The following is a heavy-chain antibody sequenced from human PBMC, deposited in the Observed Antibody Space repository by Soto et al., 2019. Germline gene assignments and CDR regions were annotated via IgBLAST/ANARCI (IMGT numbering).Heavy chain of an antibody. Sequence: QLQLQESGSGLVKPSQTLSLTCAVSGGSISSGGYSWSWIRQPPGKGLEWIGYIYHSGSTYYNPSLKSRVTISVDRSKNQFSLKPSSVTAADTAVYYCARGGYSSSFDYYYGMDVWGQGTTVTVSS. V-gene: IGHV4-30-2*01. CDR3: ARGGYSSSFDYYYGMDV. D-gene: IGHD6-6*01. CDR1: GGSISSGGYS. CDR2: IYHSGST. J-gene: IGHJ6*02.